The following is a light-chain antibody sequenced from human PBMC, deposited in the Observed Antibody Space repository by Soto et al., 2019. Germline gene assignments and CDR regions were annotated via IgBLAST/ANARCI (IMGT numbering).Light chain of an antibody. V-gene: IGLV2-8*01. CDR3: SSHAGSNTHYV. J-gene: IGLJ1*01. CDR1: SSDVGGYNY. CDR2: EVT. Sequence: QSVLTQPPSASGSPGQSVTISCTGTSSDVGGYNYVSWYQQHPGKAPKLMIYEVTKRPSGVPDRFSGSKSGNTASLTVSGLQAEDEADYYCSSHAGSNTHYVFGTGTKVTAL.